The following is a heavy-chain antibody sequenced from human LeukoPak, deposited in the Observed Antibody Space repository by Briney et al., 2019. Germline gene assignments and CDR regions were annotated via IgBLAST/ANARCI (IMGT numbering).Heavy chain of an antibody. CDR3: AREPDYSGCDC. V-gene: IGHV6-1*01. CDR2: TYYRSKWFI. J-gene: IGHJ4*02. D-gene: IGHD6-19*01. CDR1: GDSVSAYRAV. Sequence: SQTLSLTCAISGDSVSAYRAVWAWIRQSPSRGLEWLGRTYYRSKWFIEYEASVRSRITIKPDTSKNQFSLQLNSMTPEDTAVYYCAREPDYSGCDCWGQGTLVTVSS.